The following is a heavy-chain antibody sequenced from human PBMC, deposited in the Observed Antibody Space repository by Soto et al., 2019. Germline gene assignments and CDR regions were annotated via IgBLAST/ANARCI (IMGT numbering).Heavy chain of an antibody. CDR2: FDPEDGET. D-gene: IGHD6-6*01. CDR1: GYTLTELS. V-gene: IGHV1-24*01. Sequence: GASVKVSCKVSGYTLTELSMHWVRQAPGKGLEWMGGFDPEDGETTYAQKFQGRVTMTEDTSTDTAYMELSSLRSEDTAVYYCATSLIAARRGGSWFDPWGQGTLVTVSS. CDR3: ATSLIAARRGGSWFDP. J-gene: IGHJ5*02.